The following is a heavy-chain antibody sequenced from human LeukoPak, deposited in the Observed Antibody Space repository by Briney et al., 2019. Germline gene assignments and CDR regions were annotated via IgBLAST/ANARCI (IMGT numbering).Heavy chain of an antibody. Sequence: GGSLRLSCAASGFTFSDYYMSWIRQAPGKGLEWVSYISSSSSYTNYADSVKGRSTISRDNAKNSLYLQMNSLRAEDTAVYYCAREATLNTVTRGHRGMDVWGQGTTVTVSS. CDR2: ISSSSSYT. D-gene: IGHD4-17*01. J-gene: IGHJ6*02. CDR1: GFTFSDYY. V-gene: IGHV3-11*05. CDR3: AREATLNTVTRGHRGMDV.